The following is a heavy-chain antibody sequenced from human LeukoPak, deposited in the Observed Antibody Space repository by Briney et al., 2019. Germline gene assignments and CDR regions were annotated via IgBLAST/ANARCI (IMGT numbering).Heavy chain of an antibody. CDR1: GSTLKEFS. V-gene: IGHV1-2*04. CDR3: ARDGGSGWYPSPGDY. J-gene: IGHJ4*02. Sequence: GASVKVSCKISGSTLKEFSMHWVRQAPGKGLEWMGWINPNSGGTNYAQKFQGWVTMTRDTSISTAYMELSRLRSDDTAVYYCARDGGSGWYPSPGDYWGQGTLVTVSS. CDR2: INPNSGGT. D-gene: IGHD6-19*01.